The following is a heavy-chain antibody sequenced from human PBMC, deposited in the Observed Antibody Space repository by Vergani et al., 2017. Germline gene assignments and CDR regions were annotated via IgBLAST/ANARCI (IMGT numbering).Heavy chain of an antibody. V-gene: IGHV3-9*01. CDR3: AKTRLYNWNPTDY. D-gene: IGHD1-1*01. CDR2: ISWNSGSI. Sequence: EVQLVESGGGLVQPGRSLRLSCAASGFTFDDYAMHWVRQAPGKGLEWVSGISWNSGSIGYADSVKGRFTISRDNAKNTLYLQMNSLRAEDTAVYYCAKTRLYNWNPTDYWGQGTLVTVSS. J-gene: IGHJ4*02. CDR1: GFTFDDYA.